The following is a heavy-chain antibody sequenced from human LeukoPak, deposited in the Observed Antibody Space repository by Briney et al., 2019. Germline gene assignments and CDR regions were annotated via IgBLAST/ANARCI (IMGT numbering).Heavy chain of an antibody. CDR3: ARVYGVLGSRGQQLMH. D-gene: IGHD6-13*01. Sequence: GRCLSLSCAPSGFMFSNYYMSSIRQAPGEGLELVSYIGSSDSYTNDTDSLKGRFANSRDNAKDSLYLQRDGQRAEDTAVYYCARVYGVLGSRGQQLMHWGPGTLVTVST. CDR1: GFMFSNYY. CDR2: IGSSDSYT. J-gene: IGHJ4*02. V-gene: IGHV3-11*06.